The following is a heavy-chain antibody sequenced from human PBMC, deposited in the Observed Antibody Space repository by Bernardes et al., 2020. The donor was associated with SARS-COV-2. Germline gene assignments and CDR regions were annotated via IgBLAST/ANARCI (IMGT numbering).Heavy chain of an antibody. CDR2: ISDLSNTV. D-gene: IGHD2-2*01. CDR3: ARDKQLLFDY. J-gene: IGHJ4*02. CDR1: GFSFSTYT. Sequence: GGSLRLSCAASGFSFSTYTLNWVRQAPGKGLEWVSYISDLSNTVYYADSVKGRFTVSRDNAKNSLYLQMNSLRAEDTAVYYCARDKQLLFDYWGQGTLVTVS. V-gene: IGHV3-48*01.